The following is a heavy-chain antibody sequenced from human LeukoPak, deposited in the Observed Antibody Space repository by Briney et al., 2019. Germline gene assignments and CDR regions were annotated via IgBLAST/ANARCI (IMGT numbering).Heavy chain of an antibody. CDR2: INSDGSTT. J-gene: IGHJ4*02. CDR1: GXTFSXYW. Sequence: XGSXXLSXXASGXTFSXYWMHWXXXXPXXXXXXXSRINSDGSTTSYADSVKGRFTISRDNAKNTLYLQMNSLRAEDTAVYYCVGYYYDSSGYWDYWGQGTLVTVSS. D-gene: IGHD3-22*01. V-gene: IGHV3-74*01. CDR3: VGYYYDSSGYWDY.